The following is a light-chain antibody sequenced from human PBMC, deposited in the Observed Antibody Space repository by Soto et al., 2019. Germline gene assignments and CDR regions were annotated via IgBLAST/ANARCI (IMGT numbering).Light chain of an antibody. CDR1: DSDVGRYIY. CDR3: CSFAGRSRV. V-gene: IGLV2-11*01. Sequence: QSALTQPRSVSGSPGQSVTISCTGTDSDVGRYIYVSWYKQHPGEAPTLIIFDVNKRPSGVPDRFSGSKSGNTASLTISGLQADDEADYYCCSFAGRSRVFGTWTKLTVL. CDR2: DVN. J-gene: IGLJ1*01.